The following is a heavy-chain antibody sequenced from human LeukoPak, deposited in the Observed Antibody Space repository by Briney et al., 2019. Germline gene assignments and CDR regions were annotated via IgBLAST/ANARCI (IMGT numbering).Heavy chain of an antibody. Sequence: SETPSLTCTVSGGSISSYYWGWIRQPPGKGLEWIGSIYYSGSTYYNPSLKSRVTISVDTSKNQFSLKLSSVTAADTAVYYCARRSGWYGYYYGMDVWGQGTTVTVSS. CDR1: GGSISSYY. D-gene: IGHD6-19*01. V-gene: IGHV4-39*01. CDR3: ARRSGWYGYYYGMDV. J-gene: IGHJ6*02. CDR2: IYYSGST.